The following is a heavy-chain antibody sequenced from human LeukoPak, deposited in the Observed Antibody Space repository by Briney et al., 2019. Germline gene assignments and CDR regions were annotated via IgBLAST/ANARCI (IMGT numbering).Heavy chain of an antibody. D-gene: IGHD1-26*01. J-gene: IGHJ5*02. CDR1: GFSFSIYA. V-gene: IGHV3-23*01. Sequence: GGSLRLSCAASGFSFSIYAMNCVRQAPRKGLEWVSTISGSSESTYYADSVKRRFTISRESFKDTVYLQMESLRAEGTAVCYCSKRSDYNLYFDHWGQEALVTVSS. CDR3: SKRSDYNLYFDH. CDR2: ISGSSEST.